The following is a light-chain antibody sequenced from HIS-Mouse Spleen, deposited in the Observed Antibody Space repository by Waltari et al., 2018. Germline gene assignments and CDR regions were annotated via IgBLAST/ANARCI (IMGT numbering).Light chain of an antibody. J-gene: IGLJ2*01. Sequence: SYELTQPPSVSVSPGQTARITCSGDALPKKYPYWYQQKSGQAPVLVIYQDSKRPSGIPERFSGSNSGNTATLTISGTQAMDEADYYCQAWDSSTDVVFGGGTKLTVL. CDR3: QAWDSSTDVV. CDR2: QDS. V-gene: IGLV3-1*01. CDR1: ALPKKY.